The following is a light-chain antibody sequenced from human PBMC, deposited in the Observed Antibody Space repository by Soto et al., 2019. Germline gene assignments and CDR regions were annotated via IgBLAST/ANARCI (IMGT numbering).Light chain of an antibody. CDR2: AAS. V-gene: IGKV1-39*01. Sequence: DIQLTQSPSSLSASVGDRVTITCRASQYISRYLNWYQQKAGKAPQLLIYAASTLQGGVPSRFSGSESGTAFTLTISSLQPEDFATYYCQQTYTLPLTFGPGTKVDLK. CDR3: QQTYTLPLT. J-gene: IGKJ3*01. CDR1: QYISRY.